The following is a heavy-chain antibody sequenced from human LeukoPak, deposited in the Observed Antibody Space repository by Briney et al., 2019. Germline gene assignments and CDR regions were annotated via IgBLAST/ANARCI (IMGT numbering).Heavy chain of an antibody. Sequence: TGESLRLSCAASGFTFSSYAMSWVRQAPGKGLEWVSAISGSGGSTYYADSVKGRFTISRDNSKNALYMQMNSLRAEDTAVYYCAKISGDYLCDCWGQGTLVTVSS. D-gene: IGHD4-17*01. CDR2: ISGSGGST. J-gene: IGHJ4*02. CDR3: AKISGDYLCDC. V-gene: IGHV3-23*01. CDR1: GFTFSSYA.